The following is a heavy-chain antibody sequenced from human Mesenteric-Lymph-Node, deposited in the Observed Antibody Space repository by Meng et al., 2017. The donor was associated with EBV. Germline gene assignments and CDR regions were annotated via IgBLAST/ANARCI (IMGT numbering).Heavy chain of an antibody. Sequence: QVARVHVGAEVQKAGSSCKGFCNASGYTFSNYGIPWVRQAPGQGLEWMGWISAYNANTDYAQSFRGRVTMTKDTSTSTAYLDLRSLRSDDTAVYYCARVSAYDSSGLDYWGQGTLVTVSS. D-gene: IGHD3-22*01. CDR3: ARVSAYDSSGLDY. J-gene: IGHJ4*02. CDR1: GYTFSNYG. V-gene: IGHV1-18*01. CDR2: ISAYNANT.